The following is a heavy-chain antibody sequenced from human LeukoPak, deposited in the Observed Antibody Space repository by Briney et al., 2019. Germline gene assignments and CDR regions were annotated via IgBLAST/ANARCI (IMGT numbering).Heavy chain of an antibody. Sequence: GGSLRLSCAASGFTFSSYDMHWVRQAPGKGLEWVAFIRHDGNIKYFADSVKGRFTISRDSSKNTLYLQMDSLRPEDTALYYCAKGRYLDSSGYPIDYWGQGTLVTVSS. CDR3: AKGRYLDSSGYPIDY. CDR1: GFTFSSYD. CDR2: IRHDGNIK. V-gene: IGHV3-30*02. J-gene: IGHJ4*02. D-gene: IGHD3-22*01.